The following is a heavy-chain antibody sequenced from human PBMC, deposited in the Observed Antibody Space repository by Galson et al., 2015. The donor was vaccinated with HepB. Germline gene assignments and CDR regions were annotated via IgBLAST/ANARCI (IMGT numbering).Heavy chain of an antibody. J-gene: IGHJ6*03. CDR1: GFTFSNAW. CDR2: IKSKTDGGTT. D-gene: IGHD4-17*01. CDR3: TTGVEDYGDTGMDV. V-gene: IGHV3-15*01. Sequence: SLRLSCAASGFTFSNAWMSWVRRAPGKGLEWVGRIKSKTDGGTTDYAAPVKGRFTISRDDSKNTLYLQMNSLKTEDTAVYYCTTGVEDYGDTGMDVWGKGTTVTVSS.